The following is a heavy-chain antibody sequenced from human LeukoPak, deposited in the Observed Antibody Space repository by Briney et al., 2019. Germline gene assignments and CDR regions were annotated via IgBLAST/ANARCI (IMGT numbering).Heavy chain of an antibody. CDR2: ISGSGGST. CDR1: GFTFSSYA. D-gene: IGHD3-22*01. J-gene: IGHJ4*02. Sequence: GGSLRLSCAASGFTFSSYAMSWVRQAPGKGLEWVSAISGSGGSTYYADSVKGRFTISRDNSKNALYLQMNSLRAEDTAVYYCAKLSYYDSSGPAGYWGQGTLVTVSS. CDR3: AKLSYYDSSGPAGY. V-gene: IGHV3-23*01.